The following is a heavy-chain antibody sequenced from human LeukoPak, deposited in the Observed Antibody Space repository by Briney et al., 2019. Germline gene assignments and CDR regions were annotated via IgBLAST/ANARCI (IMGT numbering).Heavy chain of an antibody. CDR2: ISTSSTYI. J-gene: IGHJ4*02. D-gene: IGHD3-22*01. CDR3: ARDYDSSGYYYPAYEY. Sequence: GGSLRLSCAASGFTFRNYRMNWVRQAPGKGLEWVSSISTSSTYIFYADSVKGRFTISRDNAKNSLYLQMNSLRAEDTAVYYCARDYDSSGYYYPAYEYWGQGTLVTVSS. CDR1: GFTFRNYR. V-gene: IGHV3-21*01.